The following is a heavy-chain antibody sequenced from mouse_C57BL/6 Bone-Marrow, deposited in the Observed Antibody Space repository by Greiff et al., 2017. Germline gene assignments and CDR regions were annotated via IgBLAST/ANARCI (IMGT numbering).Heavy chain of an antibody. D-gene: IGHD1-1*01. Sequence: DVKLVESGGGLVKPGGSLKLSCAASGFTFSDYGMHWVRQAPEQGLEWVAYISSGSSTIYYADTVKGRFTISRDNAKHTLFLQMTSLRSEDTAMYDCARLYYYGSSSRGPYFDYWGQGTTRT. CDR3: ARLYYYGSSSRGPYFDY. CDR2: ISSGSSTI. CDR1: GFTFSDYG. J-gene: IGHJ2*01. V-gene: IGHV5-17*01.